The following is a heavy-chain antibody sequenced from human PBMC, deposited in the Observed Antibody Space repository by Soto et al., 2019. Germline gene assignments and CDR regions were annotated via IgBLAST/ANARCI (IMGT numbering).Heavy chain of an antibody. J-gene: IGHJ6*02. CDR2: IIPIFGTA. CDR3: AAGGPSIAARPSYYYYGTDV. CDR1: GGTFSSYA. V-gene: IGHV1-69*13. Sequence: GASVKVSCKASGGTFSSYAISWVRQAPGQGLEWMGGIIPIFGTANYAQKFQGRVTITADESTSTAYMELSSLRSEDTAVYYCAAGGPSIAARPSYYYYGTDVWGQGTTVTVSS. D-gene: IGHD6-6*01.